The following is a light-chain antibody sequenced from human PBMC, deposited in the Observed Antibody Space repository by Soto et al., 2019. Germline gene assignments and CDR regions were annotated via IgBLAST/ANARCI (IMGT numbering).Light chain of an antibody. CDR3: QQFDDSRPAFT. CDR2: GAS. V-gene: IGKV3-20*01. Sequence: ESVLTQSPGTLSLYPGERATLSCRASQTVNSRYLTWYQHKPGQAPRLLIYGASLRATGIPDRFSGSRSGAVFSLTITRLEPEDSAVYYCQQFDDSRPAFTFGQGTKLEI. CDR1: QTVNSRY. J-gene: IGKJ2*01.